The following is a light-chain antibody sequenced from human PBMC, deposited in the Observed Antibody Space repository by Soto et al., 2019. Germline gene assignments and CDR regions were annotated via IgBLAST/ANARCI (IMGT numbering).Light chain of an antibody. CDR3: AEWDDIMNGYV. V-gene: IGLV1-44*01. CDR1: RSNIESNT. J-gene: IGLJ1*01. Sequence: QSVLAQPPSTSATPGQRVTSSCSGSRSNIESNTATRYQQLPGTAPNLVTYSNYHRPSGVPDRFSGSPSGTLASLVIRGLQYEAEADYSCAEWDDIMNGYVFGGGTKPHVL. CDR2: SNY.